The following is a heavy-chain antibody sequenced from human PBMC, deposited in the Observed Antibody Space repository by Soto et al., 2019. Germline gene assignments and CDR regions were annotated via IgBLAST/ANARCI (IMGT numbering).Heavy chain of an antibody. CDR3: AKDLSSDITMVRGVIPFTFDY. V-gene: IGHV3-30*18. CDR2: ISYDGSNK. Sequence: GGSLRLSCAASGFTFSSSGMHGVRQAPGKGLEWVAVISYDGSNKYYADSVKGRFTISRDNSKNTLYLQMNSLRAEDTAVYYCAKDLSSDITMVRGVIPFTFDYWGQGTLVTVSS. J-gene: IGHJ4*02. D-gene: IGHD3-10*01. CDR1: GFTFSSSG.